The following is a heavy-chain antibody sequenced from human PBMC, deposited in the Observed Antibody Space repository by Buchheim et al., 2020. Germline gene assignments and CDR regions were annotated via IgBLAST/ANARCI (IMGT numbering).Heavy chain of an antibody. CDR2: ISSSGSTI. V-gene: IGHV3-48*03. J-gene: IGHJ5*02. CDR3: ARDKDDYYGSNWFDP. CDR1: GFTFRSYE. Sequence: EVQLVESGGGLVQPGGSLRLSCAASGFTFRSYEMSWVRQAPGKGLEWVSYISSSGSTIYYADAVKGRFTISRDNAKNSLYLQMNSLRAEDTAVYYCARDKDDYYGSNWFDPWGQGTL. D-gene: IGHD3-10*01.